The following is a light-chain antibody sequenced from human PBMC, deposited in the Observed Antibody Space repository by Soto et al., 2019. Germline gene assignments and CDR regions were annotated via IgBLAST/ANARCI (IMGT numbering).Light chain of an antibody. CDR2: DAS. J-gene: IGKJ1*01. V-gene: IGKV1-5*01. Sequence: DIQMTQSPSTLSASVGDRVTITCRASQSINRWLAWYQQKPGKAPKLLIHDASTLESGVPSRFSGSGSGTEFTLSISSLQPNDFATYYCQHYDSDSWTFGQGTKVEIK. CDR1: QSINRW. CDR3: QHYDSDSWT.